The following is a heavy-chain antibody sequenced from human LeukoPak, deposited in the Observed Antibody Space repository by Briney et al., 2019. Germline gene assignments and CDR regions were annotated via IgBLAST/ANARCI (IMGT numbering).Heavy chain of an antibody. V-gene: IGHV4-38-2*01. J-gene: IGHJ4*02. CDR3: ARIYGSSSGFDY. CDR2: MFHSGNT. D-gene: IGHD6-6*01. CDR1: GYSISSGYY. Sequence: SETLSLTCAVSGYSISSGYYWGWIRPPTGKGLEWIGSMFHSGNTYHNPSLKSRVTLSVDTSKNQFSLNLSSVAATDTAVYYCARIYGSSSGFDYWGQGTLVTVSS.